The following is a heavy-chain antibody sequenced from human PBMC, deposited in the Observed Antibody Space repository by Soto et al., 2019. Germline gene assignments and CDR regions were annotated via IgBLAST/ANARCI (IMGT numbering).Heavy chain of an antibody. J-gene: IGHJ4*02. D-gene: IGHD1-20*01. CDR1: GFTFSMYA. Sequence: PAASLRLTCAVSGFTFSMYAMTWVRHAPRKGQEWVSHIYGTNTHTYYADSLKSRFIISRDNSNNTLYLQVSSLRTAVTDVYYCGKGSITGSLHGSYFDYWRQGTLVTVSS. CDR3: GKGSITGSLHGSYFDY. CDR2: IYGTNTHT. V-gene: IGHV3-23*05.